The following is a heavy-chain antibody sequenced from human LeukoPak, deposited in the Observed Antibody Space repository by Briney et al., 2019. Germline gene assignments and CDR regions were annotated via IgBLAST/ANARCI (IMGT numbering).Heavy chain of an antibody. CDR1: GGSFSGYY. D-gene: IGHD3-10*01. CDR3: ARWRGSGSYPFDP. CDR2: INHSGST. J-gene: IGHJ5*02. Sequence: SETLSLTCAVYGGSFSGYYWSWIRQPPGKGLEWIGEINHSGSTNYNPSLKSRVTISVDTSKSQFSLKLSSVTAADTAVYYCARWRGSGSYPFDPWGQGTLVTVSS. V-gene: IGHV4-34*01.